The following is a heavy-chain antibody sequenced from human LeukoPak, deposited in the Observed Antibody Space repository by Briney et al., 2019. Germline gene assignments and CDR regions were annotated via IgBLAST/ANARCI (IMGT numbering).Heavy chain of an antibody. V-gene: IGHV4-4*07. D-gene: IGHD3-10*01. CDR3: ARGKYYYGSGSLYLDY. CDR1: GGSISSYY. Sequence: PSETLSLTCTVSGGSISSYYWSWIRQPAGKGLEWIGRIHTSGSTNYNPSLRSRVTMSVDTSKNQFSLKLSSVTTADTAVYYCARGKYYYGSGSLYLDYWGQGTLVTVSS. CDR2: IHTSGST. J-gene: IGHJ4*02.